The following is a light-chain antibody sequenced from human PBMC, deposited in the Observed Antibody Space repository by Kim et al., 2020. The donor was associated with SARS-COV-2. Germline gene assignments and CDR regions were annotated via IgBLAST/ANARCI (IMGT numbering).Light chain of an antibody. Sequence: LSPGEGATRSWRASQSVSNYFAWYQHKPGLDPRLLIYGASSRATGSPDRFSGSGSGTDFTLTISRLEPEDFAVYYCQQYGSSPRTFGQGTKVDIK. V-gene: IGKV3-20*01. CDR1: QSVSNY. J-gene: IGKJ1*01. CDR2: GAS. CDR3: QQYGSSPRT.